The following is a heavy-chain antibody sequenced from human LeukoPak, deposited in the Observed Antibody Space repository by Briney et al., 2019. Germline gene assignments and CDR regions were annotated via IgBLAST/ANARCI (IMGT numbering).Heavy chain of an antibody. CDR3: ARDLILTGPPQGQFDC. J-gene: IGHJ4*02. CDR1: GGTFSSYA. CDR2: IIPIFGTA. D-gene: IGHD3-9*01. Sequence: ASVKVSCKASGGTFSSYAISWVRQAPGQGLEWMGGIIPIFGTANYAQKFQGRVTITADESTSTAYMELNSLTSDDTAMYYCARDLILTGPPQGQFDCWGQGTLITVST. V-gene: IGHV1-69*13.